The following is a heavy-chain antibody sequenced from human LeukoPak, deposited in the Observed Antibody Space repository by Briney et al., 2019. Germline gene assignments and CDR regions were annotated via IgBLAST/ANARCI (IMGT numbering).Heavy chain of an antibody. D-gene: IGHD3-22*01. Sequence: SVKVSCKASGGTFSSYAISWVRQAPGQGLEWMGGIIPIFGTANYAQKFQGRVTITADESTSTAYMELSSLRSEDTAVYYCARSMGLHYYDSSGYYYYWGQGTLVTVSS. CDR2: IIPIFGTA. V-gene: IGHV1-69*13. CDR3: ARSMGLHYYDSSGYYYY. CDR1: GGTFSSYA. J-gene: IGHJ4*02.